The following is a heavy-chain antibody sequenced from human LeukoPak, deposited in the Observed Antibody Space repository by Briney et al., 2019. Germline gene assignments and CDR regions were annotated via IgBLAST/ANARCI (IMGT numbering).Heavy chain of an antibody. Sequence: SETLSLTCTVSGGSISSSNCYWGWIRQPAGKGLEWIGRIYTSGSTNYNPSLKSRVTMSVDTSKNQFSRKLSSVTAADTAVYYCARDYGSAAGQYYYYYYYMDVWGKGTTVTISS. CDR1: GGSISSSNCY. J-gene: IGHJ6*03. CDR3: ARDYGSAAGQYYYYYYYMDV. V-gene: IGHV4-61*02. D-gene: IGHD6-13*01. CDR2: IYTSGST.